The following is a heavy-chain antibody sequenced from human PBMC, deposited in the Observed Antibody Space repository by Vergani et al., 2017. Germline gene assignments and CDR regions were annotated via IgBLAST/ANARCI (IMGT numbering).Heavy chain of an antibody. D-gene: IGHD3-10*01. Sequence: QVQLKQWGAGLFKPSETLSLTCAVYGGSFSGYYWGWIRQPPGKGLEWIGEINHSGSTNYNPSLKSRVTISVDTSKNQFSLKLSSVTAADTAVYYCARKVMGLWFGEFDYGMDVWGQGTTVTVSS. J-gene: IGHJ6*02. CDR3: ARKVMGLWFGEFDYGMDV. CDR2: INHSGST. CDR1: GGSFSGYY. V-gene: IGHV4-34*01.